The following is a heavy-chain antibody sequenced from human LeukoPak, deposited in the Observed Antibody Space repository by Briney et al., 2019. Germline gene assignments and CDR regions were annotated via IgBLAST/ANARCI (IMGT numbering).Heavy chain of an antibody. CDR2: MNPNSGNT. CDR1: GYTFTSYD. V-gene: IGHV1-8*01. J-gene: IGHJ5*02. CDR3: ARGSHSSGYWVHNWFDP. D-gene: IGHD3-22*01. Sequence: GASVKVSCKASGYTFTSYDINWVRQATGQGLEWMGWMNPNSGNTGCAQKFQGRVTMTRNTSISTAYMELSSLRSEDTAVYYCARGSHSSGYWVHNWFDPWGQGTLVTVSS.